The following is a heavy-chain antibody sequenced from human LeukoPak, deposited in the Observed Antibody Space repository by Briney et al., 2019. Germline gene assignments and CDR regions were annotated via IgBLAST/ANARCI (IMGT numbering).Heavy chain of an antibody. V-gene: IGHV4-59*08. J-gene: IGHJ5*02. D-gene: IGHD3-10*01. Sequence: PSETLSLTCTVSGVSIADYDWSWIRRPPGKGLEWIAYIYYSGTTIYNPSLKSRVTISIDTPNQQFSLSLTSVTAADTALYFCARHPRWPRYGSGNNWFDTWGQGTLVTVSS. CDR3: ARHPRWPRYGSGNNWFDT. CDR2: IYYSGTT. CDR1: GVSIADYD.